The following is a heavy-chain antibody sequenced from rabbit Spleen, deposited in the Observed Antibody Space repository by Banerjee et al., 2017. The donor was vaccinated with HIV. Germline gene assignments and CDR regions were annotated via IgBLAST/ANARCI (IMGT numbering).Heavy chain of an antibody. J-gene: IGHJ4*01. CDR1: GFTFSSSYW. V-gene: IGHV1S45*01. D-gene: IGHD1-1*01. CDR3: ARDLTGVIGWNFNL. CDR2: IDGGSSGST. Sequence: QEQLEESGGGLVQPEGSLTLTCTASGFTFSSSYWICWVRQAPGKGLEWIACIDGGSSGSTYYASWAKGRFTISKTSSTTVTLQMTSLTAADTATYFCARDLTGVIGWNFNLWGPVTLVTVS.